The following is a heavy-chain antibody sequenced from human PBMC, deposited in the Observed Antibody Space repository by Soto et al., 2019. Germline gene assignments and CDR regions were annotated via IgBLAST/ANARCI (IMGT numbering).Heavy chain of an antibody. Sequence: ASVKVSCKASGYTFTSYGISWVRQAPGQGLEWMGWISAYNGNTNYAQKLQGRVTMTTDTSTSTAYMELRSLRSDDTAVYYCARMQYDFWSGYPTGGENWFDPWGQGTLVTVSS. CDR3: ARMQYDFWSGYPTGGENWFDP. V-gene: IGHV1-18*01. J-gene: IGHJ5*02. CDR1: GYTFTSYG. CDR2: ISAYNGNT. D-gene: IGHD3-3*01.